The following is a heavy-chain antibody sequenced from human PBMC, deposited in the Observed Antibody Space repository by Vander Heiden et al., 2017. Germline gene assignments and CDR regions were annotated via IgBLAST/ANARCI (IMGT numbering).Heavy chain of an antibody. CDR3: ASVDYGSGGTRLFDP. CDR2: IYYSGST. CDR1: GGSIRRSSYY. J-gene: IGHJ5*02. Sequence: QLQLQESGPGLVKPSETLSLTCTVSGGSIRRSSYYWGWIRQPPGKGLEWIWSIYYSGSTYYNPSLKSRVTISVDTSKNQFSLKLSSVTAADTAVYYCASVDYGSGGTRLFDPWGQGTLVTVSS. D-gene: IGHD3-10*01. V-gene: IGHV4-39*01.